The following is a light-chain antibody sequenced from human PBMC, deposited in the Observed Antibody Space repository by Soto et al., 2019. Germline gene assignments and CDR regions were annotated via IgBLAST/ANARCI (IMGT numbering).Light chain of an antibody. CDR2: GVS. Sequence: QSALTQPRSVSGSPGQSVTISCTGTNSDVGGYNYVSWYQQYPGKAPKLMISGVSERPSGVPDRFSGSKSGNTASLTISGLQAEDEADYYCSSYTTAGTYVFGPGTKVTVL. V-gene: IGLV2-11*01. CDR1: NSDVGGYNY. CDR3: SSYTTAGTYV. J-gene: IGLJ1*01.